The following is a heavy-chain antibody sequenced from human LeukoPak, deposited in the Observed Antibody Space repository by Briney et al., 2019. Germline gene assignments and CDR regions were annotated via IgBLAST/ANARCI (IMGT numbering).Heavy chain of an antibody. J-gene: IGHJ4*02. CDR1: GFTFDDYA. D-gene: IGHD3-22*01. CDR3: AKDSGYYYDSSGYYPY. Sequence: SGRSLRLSCAASGFTFDDYAMHWVRQAPGKGLEWVSGISWNSGSIGYSDSVKGRFTISRDNAKNSLYLQMNSLRAEDTALYYCAKDSGYYYDSSGYYPYWGQGTLVTVSS. V-gene: IGHV3-9*01. CDR2: ISWNSGSI.